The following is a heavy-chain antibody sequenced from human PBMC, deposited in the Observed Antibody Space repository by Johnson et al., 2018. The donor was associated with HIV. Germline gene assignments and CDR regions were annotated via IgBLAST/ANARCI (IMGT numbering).Heavy chain of an antibody. D-gene: IGHD1-26*01. CDR2: IYSGGST. V-gene: IGHV3-66*01. J-gene: IGHJ3*02. CDR3: AREGAWELRPGAFDI. Sequence: EKLVESGGGLVQPGGSLRLSCAASGFTISSNYMSWVRQAPGKGLEWVSVIYSGGSTYYAASVKGRFTISRDNSKNTLYFQMNSLRDEDTAVYVCAREGAWELRPGAFDIWGQGTMVTVSS. CDR1: GFTISSNY.